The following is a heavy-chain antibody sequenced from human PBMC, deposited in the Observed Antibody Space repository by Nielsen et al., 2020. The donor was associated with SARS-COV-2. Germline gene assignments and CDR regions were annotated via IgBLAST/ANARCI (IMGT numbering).Heavy chain of an antibody. V-gene: IGHV1-2*06. CDR2: INPNSGGT. Sequence: ASVKVSCKASGHTFTDYYIHWVRQAPGQGLEWMGRINPNSGGTNYAQKFQGRVTMTRDTSISTAYMELTSDDTAVYYCARARATIFGLVMSYGMDVWGQGTTVAVSS. CDR1: GHTFTDYY. D-gene: IGHD3/OR15-3a*01. CDR3: ARARATIFGLVMSYGMDV. J-gene: IGHJ6*02.